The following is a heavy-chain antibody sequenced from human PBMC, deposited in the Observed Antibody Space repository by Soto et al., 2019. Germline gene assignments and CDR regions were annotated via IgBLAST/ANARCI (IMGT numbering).Heavy chain of an antibody. CDR2: INPSGGST. CDR3: ARDILVDTAIGYYYYGMDV. J-gene: IGHJ6*02. Sequence: GASVKVSCKASGYTFTSYYMHWVRQAPGQGLEWMGIINPSGGSTSYAQKFQGRVTMTRDTSTSTVYMELSSLRSEDTAVYYCARDILVDTAIGYYYYGMDVWDQGPTVTVSS. D-gene: IGHD5-18*01. CDR1: GYTFTSYY. V-gene: IGHV1-46*01.